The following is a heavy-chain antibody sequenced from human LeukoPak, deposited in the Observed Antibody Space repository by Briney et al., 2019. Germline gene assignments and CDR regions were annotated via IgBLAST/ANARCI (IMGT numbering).Heavy chain of an antibody. Sequence: SGTLSLTCTVSGGSISSGDYYWSWIRQPPGKGLEWIGYLYYSGSTYYNPSLKSRVTISVDTSKNQFSLKLSSVTAADTAVYYCAREGTAYYDFWSGPFDYWGQGTLVTVSS. CDR3: AREGTAYYDFWSGPFDY. V-gene: IGHV4-30-4*01. CDR2: LYYSGST. J-gene: IGHJ4*02. D-gene: IGHD3-3*01. CDR1: GGSISSGDYY.